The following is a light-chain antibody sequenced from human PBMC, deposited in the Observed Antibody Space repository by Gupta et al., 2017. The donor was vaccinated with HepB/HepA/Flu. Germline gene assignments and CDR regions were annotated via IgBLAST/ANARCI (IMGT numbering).Light chain of an antibody. V-gene: IGLV3-21*03. CDR2: EDT. J-gene: IGLJ2*01. CDR3: QVWDTRTDHPVV. Sequence: SYILTQPPSVSVAPGRTARITRGGNNIGTKSVHWYQQRPGQAPLVVIYEDTNRPSGIPERISGSNSGNTATLTISRVEAGDEADYYCQVWDTRTDHPVVFGGGTKLTV. CDR1: NIGTKS.